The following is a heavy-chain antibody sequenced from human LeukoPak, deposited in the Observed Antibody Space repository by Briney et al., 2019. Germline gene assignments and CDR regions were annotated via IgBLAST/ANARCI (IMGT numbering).Heavy chain of an antibody. CDR2: IYYSGST. CDR1: GGSISSYY. D-gene: IGHD2-15*01. V-gene: IGHV4-59*08. CDR3: ARHPFATPFDF. J-gene: IGHJ4*02. Sequence: SETLSLTCTVSGGSISSYYWSWIRQPPGKGLEWIGYIYYSGSTNYNPSLKSRVTISVDTSKNQFSLKLSSVTAADTAVYYCARHPFATPFDFWGRGTLVTVSS.